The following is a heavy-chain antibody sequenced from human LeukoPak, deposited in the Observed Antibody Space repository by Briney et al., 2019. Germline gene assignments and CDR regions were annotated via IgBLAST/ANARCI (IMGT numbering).Heavy chain of an antibody. CDR1: GYSFTSCW. J-gene: IGHJ3*02. CDR2: IYPGDSDT. V-gene: IGHV5-51*01. D-gene: IGHD5-18*01. CDR3: ARPNRGYSYGHDAFDI. Sequence: GESLKISCKGSGYSFTSCWIGWVRQMPGKGLEWMGIIYPGDSDTRYSPSFQGQVTISADKSISTAYLQWSSLKASDTAMYYCARPNRGYSYGHDAFDIWGQGTMVTVSS.